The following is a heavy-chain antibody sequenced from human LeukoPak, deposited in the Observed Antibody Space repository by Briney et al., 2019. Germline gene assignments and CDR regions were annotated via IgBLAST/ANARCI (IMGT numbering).Heavy chain of an antibody. CDR3: ARSNHDFSAFDI. V-gene: IGHV4-38-2*01. D-gene: IGHD3-3*01. Sequence: SETLSLTCAVSGYSISSGYYWGWIRQPPGKGLEWIGSIYHSGSTYYNPSLKSRVTISVDTSKNQFSLKLSSVTAADTAVYYCARSNHDFSAFDIWGQGTMVTVSS. CDR1: GYSISSGYY. CDR2: IYHSGST. J-gene: IGHJ3*02.